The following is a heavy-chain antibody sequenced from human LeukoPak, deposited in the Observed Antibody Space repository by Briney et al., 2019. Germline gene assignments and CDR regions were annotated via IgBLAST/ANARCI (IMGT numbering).Heavy chain of an antibody. D-gene: IGHD3-3*01. CDR1: GYSISSGYY. V-gene: IGHV4-38-2*02. CDR2: IYHSGST. CDR3: ARSRFLEWLVHDAFDI. J-gene: IGHJ3*02. Sequence: SETLSLTCTVSGYSISSGYYWGWIRQPPGQGLEWIGSIYHSGSTYYNPSLKSRVTISVDTSKNQFSLKLRSVTAADTAVYYCARSRFLEWLVHDAFDIWGQGTMVTVSS.